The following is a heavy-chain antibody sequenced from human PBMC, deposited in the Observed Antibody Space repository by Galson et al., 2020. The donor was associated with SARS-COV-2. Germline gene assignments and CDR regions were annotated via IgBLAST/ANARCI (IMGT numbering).Heavy chain of an antibody. J-gene: IGHJ4*02. V-gene: IGHV6-1*01. CDR3: GRGHGYYLSLDY. CDR1: GDSVSGNTVA. CDR2: TYYRSQWFN. Sequence: SQTLSLTCAISGDSVSGNTVAWNWIRQSPSRGLEWLGRTYYRSQWFNDYAESVKSRISINPDTSKNQFSLQLNSVTPEDTAVYYCGRGHGYYLSLDYWGQGTQVTVSS. D-gene: IGHD3-22*01.